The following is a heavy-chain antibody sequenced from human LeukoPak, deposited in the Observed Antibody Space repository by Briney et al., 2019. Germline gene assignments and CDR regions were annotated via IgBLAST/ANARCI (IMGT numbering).Heavy chain of an antibody. CDR3: AREGVRHYETMSEY. J-gene: IGHJ4*02. CDR1: GYTFTSYY. Sequence: ASVKVSCKAAGYTFTSYYVHWVRQAPGQGLEWMGIINPSGGRTTYAQKFRGRVTMTRDTSTTTVYMELSSLRSEDTAVYYCAREGVRHYETMSEYWGKGTLITVPS. V-gene: IGHV1-46*01. CDR2: INPSGGRT. D-gene: IGHD3-22*01.